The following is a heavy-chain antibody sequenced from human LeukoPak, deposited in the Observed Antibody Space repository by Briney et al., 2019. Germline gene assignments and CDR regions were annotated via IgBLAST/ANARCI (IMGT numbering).Heavy chain of an antibody. V-gene: IGHV1-2*02. CDR2: INPNSGGT. CDR3: ARDLYALNYDFWSGYYSRALIVARGIDY. J-gene: IGHJ4*02. CDR1: GYTFTGYY. Sequence: ASVKVSCKASGYTFTGYYMHWVRQAPGQGLEWMGWINPNSGGTNYAQKFQGRVTMTRDTSISTAYMELSRLRSDDTAVYYCARDLYALNYDFWSGYYSRALIVARGIDYWGQGTLVTVSS. D-gene: IGHD3-3*01.